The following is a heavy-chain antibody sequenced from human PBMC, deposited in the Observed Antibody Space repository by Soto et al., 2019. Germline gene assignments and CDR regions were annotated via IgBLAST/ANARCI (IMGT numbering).Heavy chain of an antibody. CDR3: ARAWGTTHIAVAGTWFDP. CDR1: GGTFSSYS. CDR2: IIPIFGTA. V-gene: IGHV1-69*13. J-gene: IGHJ5*02. Sequence: SVKVSCKASGGTFSSYSISWVRQAPGQGLEWMGGIIPIFGTANYAQKFQGRVTITADESTSTAYMELSSLRSEDTAVYYCARAWGTTHIAVAGTWFDPWGQGTLVTVSS. D-gene: IGHD6-19*01.